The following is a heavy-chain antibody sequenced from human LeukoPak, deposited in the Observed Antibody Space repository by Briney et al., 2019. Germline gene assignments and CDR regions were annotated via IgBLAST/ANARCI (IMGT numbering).Heavy chain of an antibody. D-gene: IGHD6-6*01. CDR1: GFTFDDYG. CDR3: ARDSLLSERSSSGGDY. Sequence: GGSLRLSCAASGFTFDDYGMSWVRHAPGKGLEWVSGINWNGGSTGYADSVKDRFTISRDNAKNSLYLQMNSLRAEDTALYYCARDSLLSERSSSGGDYWGEGTLVTVSS. CDR2: INWNGGST. V-gene: IGHV3-20*04. J-gene: IGHJ4*02.